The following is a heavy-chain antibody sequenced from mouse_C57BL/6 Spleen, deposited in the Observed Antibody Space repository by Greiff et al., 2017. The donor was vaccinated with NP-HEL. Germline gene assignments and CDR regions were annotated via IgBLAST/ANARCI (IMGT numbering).Heavy chain of an antibody. Sequence: EVMLVESGGDLVKPGGSLKLSCAASGFTFSSYGMSWVRQTPDKRLEWVATISSGGSYTYYPDSVKGRFTISRDNAKNTLYLQMSSLKSEDTAMYYCARRGYYYGSSYVYFDCWGQGTTLTVSS. CDR3: ARRGYYYGSSYVYFDC. J-gene: IGHJ2*01. D-gene: IGHD1-1*01. CDR1: GFTFSSYG. CDR2: ISSGGSYT. V-gene: IGHV5-6*02.